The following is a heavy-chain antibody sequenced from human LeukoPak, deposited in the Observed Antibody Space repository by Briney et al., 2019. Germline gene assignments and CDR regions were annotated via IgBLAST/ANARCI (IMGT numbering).Heavy chain of an antibody. V-gene: IGHV3-30*02. CDR2: IRYDGSNK. CDR1: EFTFSSYG. J-gene: IGHJ1*01. D-gene: IGHD2-2*01. CDR3: AKDYLSPTIVVVSAALYFQH. Sequence: PGGSLRLSCAASEFTFSSYGMHWVRQAPGKGLEWVAFIRYDGSNKYYADSVKGRFTISRDNSKNTLYLQMNSLRAEDTAVYYCAKDYLSPTIVVVSAALYFQHWGQGTLVTVSS.